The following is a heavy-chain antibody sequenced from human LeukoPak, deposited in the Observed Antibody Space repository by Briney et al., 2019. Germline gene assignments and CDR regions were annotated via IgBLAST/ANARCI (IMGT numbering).Heavy chain of an antibody. CDR2: ISAYNGNT. CDR3: AREGCSSTSCSLFDY. J-gene: IGHJ4*02. Sequence: ASVKVSCKASGYTFTSYGISWVRQAPGQGLEWMGWISAYNGNTNYAQKLQGRVTMTTDTSTSTAYMELRSLGSDDTAVYYCAREGCSSTSCSLFDYWGQGTLVTVSS. CDR1: GYTFTSYG. D-gene: IGHD2-2*01. V-gene: IGHV1-18*01.